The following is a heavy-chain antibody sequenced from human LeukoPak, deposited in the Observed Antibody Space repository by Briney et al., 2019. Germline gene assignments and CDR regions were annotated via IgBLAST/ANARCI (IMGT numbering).Heavy chain of an antibody. CDR3: ARGSPFGTTDF. J-gene: IGHJ4*02. CDR1: GFTFSNYA. D-gene: IGHD1-1*01. V-gene: IGHV3-23*01. CDR2: IGGSDSST. Sequence: GGSLRLSCAASGFTFSNYAMSWVRQAPGKGLDWVSIIGGSDSSTYYADSVKGRFTISRDNSKNTLHLQMNSLRAEDTAIYYCARGSPFGTTDFWGQGTQVTVSS.